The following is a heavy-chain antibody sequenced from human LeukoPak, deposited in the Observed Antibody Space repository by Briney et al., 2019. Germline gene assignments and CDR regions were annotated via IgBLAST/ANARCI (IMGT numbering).Heavy chain of an antibody. CDR3: AGGGVDDGGEHWFDP. D-gene: IGHD4-23*01. CDR2: INHSGST. V-gene: IGHV4-34*01. J-gene: IGHJ5*02. CDR1: GGSFSGYY. Sequence: KPSETLSLTCAVYGGSFSGYYWSWIRQPPGKGLEWIGEINHSGSTNYNPSLKSRVTISVDTSKNQFSLKLSSVTAADTAVYYCAGGGVDDGGEHWFDPWGQGTLVTVSS.